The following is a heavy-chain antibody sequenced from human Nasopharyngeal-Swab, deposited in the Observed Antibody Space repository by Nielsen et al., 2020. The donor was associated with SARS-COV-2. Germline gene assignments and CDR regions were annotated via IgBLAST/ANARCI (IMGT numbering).Heavy chain of an antibody. D-gene: IGHD6-19*01. CDR1: GFTFSDYY. V-gene: IGHV3-11*04. Sequence: GESLKISCAASGFTFSDYYINWIRQAPGKGLEWGSYISSSGSTIYYADSVKDRFTISRDNAKNSLYLQMNSLRAEDTAVYYCADISYSSIDYWGQGTLVTVSS. CDR3: ADISYSSIDY. J-gene: IGHJ4*02. CDR2: ISSSGSTI.